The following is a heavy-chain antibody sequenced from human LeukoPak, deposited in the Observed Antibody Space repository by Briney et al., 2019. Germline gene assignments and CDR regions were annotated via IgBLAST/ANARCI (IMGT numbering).Heavy chain of an antibody. CDR3: ARDRNGGNSFRTFDY. CDR1: GYTFTGYY. J-gene: IGHJ4*02. D-gene: IGHD2-21*02. Sequence: ASVKVSCKASGYTFTGYYMHWVRQAPGQGLEWMGWINPNSGGTNYAQKFQGRVTMTRDTSISTAYMELSRLRSDDTAVYYCARDRNGGNSFRTFDYWGQGTLVTVPS. V-gene: IGHV1-2*02. CDR2: INPNSGGT.